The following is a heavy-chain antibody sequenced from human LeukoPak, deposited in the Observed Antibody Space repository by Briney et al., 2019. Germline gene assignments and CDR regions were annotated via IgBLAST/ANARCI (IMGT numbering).Heavy chain of an antibody. Sequence: PGGSLRLSCAASGFTFSSYAMSCVRQAPGKGLEWVSAISGSGGSTYYADSVKGRFTISRDNSKNTLYLQMNSLRAEDTAVYYCAKTRPYCSGGSCFSRPYFDYWGQGTLVTVSS. D-gene: IGHD2-15*01. CDR2: ISGSGGST. CDR1: GFTFSSYA. CDR3: AKTRPYCSGGSCFSRPYFDY. V-gene: IGHV3-23*01. J-gene: IGHJ4*02.